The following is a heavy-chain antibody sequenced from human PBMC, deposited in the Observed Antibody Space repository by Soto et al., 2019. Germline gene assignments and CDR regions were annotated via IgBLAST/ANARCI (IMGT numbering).Heavy chain of an antibody. J-gene: IGHJ5*02. V-gene: IGHV4-59*08. CDR1: GGPLSPYY. Sequence: SEILSLTCNVSGGPLSPYYWSWIRQPPGKGLEWVGYIYYGETTSYNPSHKSRVTISLETSKSQFSLRLTSVTAAYTAVYYCARLGEYYQSLDPWGPGTLVPVSS. CDR3: ARLGEYYQSLDP. D-gene: IGHD2-2*01. CDR2: IYYGETT.